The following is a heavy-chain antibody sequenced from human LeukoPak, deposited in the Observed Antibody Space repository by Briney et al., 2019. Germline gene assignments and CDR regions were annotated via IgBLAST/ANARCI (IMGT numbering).Heavy chain of an antibody. J-gene: IGHJ5*02. CDR2: INPGGGST. V-gene: IGHV1-46*01. D-gene: IGHD5-24*01. CDR3: ARDLMAGWFDP. Sequence: ASVKVSCKASGYTFTSYYMHWVRQAPGQGLEWMGIINPGGGSTSYAQKFQGRVTMTRDMSTSTVYMELSSLRSEDTAVYYCARDLMAGWFDPWGQGTLVTVSS. CDR1: GYTFTSYY.